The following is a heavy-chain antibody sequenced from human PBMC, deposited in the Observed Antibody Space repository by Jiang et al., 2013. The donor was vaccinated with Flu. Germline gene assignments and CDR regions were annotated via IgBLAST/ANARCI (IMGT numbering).Heavy chain of an antibody. CDR2: TRSKTRSYTA. J-gene: IGHJ4*02. CDR1: GFTFSDHY. CDR3: ASLRGDDYNPFDY. Sequence: VQLVESGGGLVQPGGSLRLSCAASGFTFSDHYMDWVRQAPGKGLEWVGRTRSKTRSYTAEYAASVRGRFTISRDDSENSMYLQMNSLRTEDTAVYYCASLRGDDYNPFDYWGQGTLVTVSS. D-gene: IGHD5-24*01. V-gene: IGHV3-72*01.